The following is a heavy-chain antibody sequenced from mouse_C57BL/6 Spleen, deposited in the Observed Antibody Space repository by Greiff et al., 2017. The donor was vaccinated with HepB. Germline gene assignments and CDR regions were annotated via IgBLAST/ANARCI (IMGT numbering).Heavy chain of an antibody. V-gene: IGHV5-17*01. CDR1: GFTFSDYG. D-gene: IGHD1-1*01. CDR2: ISSGSSTN. Sequence: EVKLMESGGGLVKPGGSLKLSCAASGFTFSDYGMHWVRQAPEKGLEWVAYISSGSSTNYYADTVKGRFTISRDNAKNTLFLQMTSLRSEDTAMYYCARSRSNWYFDVWGTGTTVTVSS. J-gene: IGHJ1*03. CDR3: ARSRSNWYFDV.